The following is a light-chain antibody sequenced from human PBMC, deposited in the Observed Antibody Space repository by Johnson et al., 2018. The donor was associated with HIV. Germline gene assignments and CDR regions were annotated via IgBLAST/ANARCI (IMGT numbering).Light chain of an antibody. CDR2: DNN. CDR3: ETWDSSLSGV. V-gene: IGLV1-51*01. Sequence: QSVLTQPPSVSAAPGQKVTIYCSGSSSNVGNNFVSWYQQLPGTAPKLLIYDNNKRPSGIPDRFSGSKSGTSATLGITGLQTGDEADYYCETWDSSLSGVFGTGTKVTVL. CDR1: SSNVGNNF. J-gene: IGLJ1*01.